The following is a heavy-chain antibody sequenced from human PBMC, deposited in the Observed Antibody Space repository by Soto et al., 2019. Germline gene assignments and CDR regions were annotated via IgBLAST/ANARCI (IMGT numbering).Heavy chain of an antibody. V-gene: IGHV3-53*01. Sequence: GSLRLSCAASGFTVSSNYMSWVRQAPGKGLEWVSVIYSGGSTYYADSVKGRFTISRDNSKNTLYLQMNSLRAEDTAVYYCARVPYSSSWYYFDYWGQGTLVTVSS. CDR3: ARVPYSSSWYYFDY. CDR2: IYSGGST. J-gene: IGHJ4*02. CDR1: GFTVSSNY. D-gene: IGHD6-13*01.